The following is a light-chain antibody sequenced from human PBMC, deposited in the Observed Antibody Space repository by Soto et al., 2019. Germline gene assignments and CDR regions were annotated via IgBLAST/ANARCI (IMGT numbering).Light chain of an antibody. CDR3: QQRSTWPST. CDR1: QSVSSY. V-gene: IGKV3-11*01. CDR2: DAS. Sequence: EIVLTQSPVTLSLSPGERATLSCRASQSVSSYLAWYQQKPGQAPRLLIYDASNRATGIPARFSGSGSVTDFTLTINRLEPGDFAVYYCQQRSTWPSTFGGGTKVEIK. J-gene: IGKJ4*01.